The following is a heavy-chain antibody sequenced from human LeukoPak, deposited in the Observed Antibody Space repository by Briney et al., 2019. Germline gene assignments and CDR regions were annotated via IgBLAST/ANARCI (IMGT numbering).Heavy chain of an antibody. CDR3: AKVGSSSPDY. V-gene: IGHV3-30*02. Sequence: GGSLRLSCAAAGFTFSGYGTHWVRQAPGKGLEWVAFIHYDGARSYYADSVKGRFTISRDNSRNTLYLQMNSLRPEDTAVYYCAKVGSSSPDYWGQGTLVTVSS. D-gene: IGHD6-13*01. CDR1: GFTFSGYG. J-gene: IGHJ4*02. CDR2: IHYDGARS.